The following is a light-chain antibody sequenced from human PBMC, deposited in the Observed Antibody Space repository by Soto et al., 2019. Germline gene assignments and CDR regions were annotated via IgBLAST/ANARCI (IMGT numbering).Light chain of an antibody. Sequence: QSVLTHPPSVSGAPGHGVTISCTGSSSNIGATYDVQWYQQLPGTPPKLPIHGNTNRPSGVPDRFSGSNYGTSAALAITGLQAEDEADFYCQSYDDSLSVHYVFGTGTKLTVL. J-gene: IGLJ1*01. CDR1: SSNIGATYD. CDR2: GNT. CDR3: QSYDDSLSVHYV. V-gene: IGLV1-40*01.